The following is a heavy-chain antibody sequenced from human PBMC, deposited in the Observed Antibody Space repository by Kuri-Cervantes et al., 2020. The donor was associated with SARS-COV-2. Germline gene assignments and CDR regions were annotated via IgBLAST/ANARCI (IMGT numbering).Heavy chain of an antibody. CDR1: AFTFSSYA. CDR3: ARGGHVVVIAPVDY. J-gene: IGHJ4*02. CDR2: ISDDGSNK. Sequence: GGSMRLSCAASAFTFSSYAMHWVRQAPGKGLEWVAVISDDGSNKYYADSEKGRFTISRDNSKNTLYQQMNSLRAEDTAVYYCARGGHVVVIAPVDYWGQGTLVTVSS. V-gene: IGHV3-30-3*01. D-gene: IGHD2-21*01.